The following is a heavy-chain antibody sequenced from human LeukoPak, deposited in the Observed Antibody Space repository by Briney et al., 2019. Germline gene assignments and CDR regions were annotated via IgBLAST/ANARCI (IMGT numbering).Heavy chain of an antibody. V-gene: IGHV4-61*02. CDR2: IYGSGST. D-gene: IGHD4-23*01. J-gene: IGHJ3*02. CDR3: ARDPGVGGFDT. CDR1: GGSISSGTYY. Sequence: PSETLSLTCTVSGGSISSGTYYWTWIGQPAGQALEWIGRIYGSGSTDYNPSLKSRVTISVDTSKNQFSLKLSSVTAADTAVYYCARDPGVGGFDTWGQGTVVSVSS.